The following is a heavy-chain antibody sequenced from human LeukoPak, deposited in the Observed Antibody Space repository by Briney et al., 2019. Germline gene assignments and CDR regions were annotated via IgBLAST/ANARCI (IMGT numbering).Heavy chain of an antibody. CDR1: GDSISSSSYY. CDR3: ARNYSGTYGGAFDI. D-gene: IGHD1-26*01. J-gene: IGHJ3*02. Sequence: SETLSLTCTVSGDSISSSSYYWAWIRQPSGKGLAWIGSIYYSGSTSYNPSLKSRVTISVDTSKNQFSLKLSSVTAADTAVYYCARNYSGTYGGAFDIWGQGTMVTVSS. CDR2: IYYSGST. V-gene: IGHV4-39*01.